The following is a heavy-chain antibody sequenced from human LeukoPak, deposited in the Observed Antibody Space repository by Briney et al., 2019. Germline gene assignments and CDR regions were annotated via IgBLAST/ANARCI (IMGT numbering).Heavy chain of an antibody. J-gene: IGHJ5*02. Sequence: PSETLSLTCTVSGGSISIYYWNWIRQPAGKGLEWIGRIFTTGITNYNPSLKSRVTMSVDTSRNQFSLNLSSVTAADTAVYYCARDLSTQYYDFWSGYYDYNWFDPWGQGTLVTVSS. V-gene: IGHV4-4*07. D-gene: IGHD3-3*01. CDR2: IFTTGIT. CDR3: ARDLSTQYYDFWSGYYDYNWFDP. CDR1: GGSISIYY.